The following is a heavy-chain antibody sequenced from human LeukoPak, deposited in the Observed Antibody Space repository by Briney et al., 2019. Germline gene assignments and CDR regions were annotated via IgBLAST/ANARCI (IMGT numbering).Heavy chain of an antibody. J-gene: IGHJ4*02. CDR3: ARLIPLVRGVYYFDY. V-gene: IGHV4-4*02. D-gene: IGHD3-10*01. Sequence: PSETLSLTCAVSGGSISSRNWWSWVRQPPGKGLEWIGEIYHSGSTNYNPSLKTRVTISVDTSKNQFSLKLSSVTAADTAVYYCARLIPLVRGVYYFDYWGQGTLVTVSS. CDR2: IYHSGST. CDR1: GGSISSRNW.